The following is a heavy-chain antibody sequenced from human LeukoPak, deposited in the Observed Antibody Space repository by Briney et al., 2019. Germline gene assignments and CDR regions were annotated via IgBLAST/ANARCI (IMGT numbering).Heavy chain of an antibody. J-gene: IGHJ3*01. D-gene: IGHD3-10*01. Sequence: SETLSLTCTVSGGSISSSSYYWGWIRQPPGKGLEWIGSIYYSGSTYCNPSLKSRVTISVDTSKNQFSLKLSSVTAADTAVYYCARLRETLDAFHVWGQGTMVTVSS. CDR1: GGSISSSSYY. CDR3: ARLRETLDAFHV. CDR2: IYYSGST. V-gene: IGHV4-39*01.